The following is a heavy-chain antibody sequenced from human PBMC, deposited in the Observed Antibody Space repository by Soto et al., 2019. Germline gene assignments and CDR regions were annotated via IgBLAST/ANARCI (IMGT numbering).Heavy chain of an antibody. Sequence: ASVKVSCKASGYTFPTYGISWVRQAPGQGLEWLGWINTHNGNTNYAQNLQGRVIMTADTSTNTAYMELRSLRSDDTAIYYCTREGSAPYYYYGMDAWGQGTTVTVSS. J-gene: IGHJ6*02. V-gene: IGHV1-18*01. CDR3: TREGSAPYYYYGMDA. D-gene: IGHD3-10*01. CDR2: INTHNGNT. CDR1: GYTFPTYG.